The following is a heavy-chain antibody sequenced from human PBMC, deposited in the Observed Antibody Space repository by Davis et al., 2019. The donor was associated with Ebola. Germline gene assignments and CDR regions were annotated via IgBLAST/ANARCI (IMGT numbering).Heavy chain of an antibody. CDR3: ARDPDTSGYYSWFDP. CDR1: GFTFSSYS. D-gene: IGHD2/OR15-2a*01. J-gene: IGHJ5*02. V-gene: IGHV3-33*08. Sequence: GESLKISCAASGFTFSSYSMNWVRQAPGKGLEWVAGIWSHGNDYVYEDSVRGRFTISRDNSKNTLYLQMNSLRVQDTAVYYCARDPDTSGYYSWFDPWGQGTLVTVSS. CDR2: IWSHGNDY.